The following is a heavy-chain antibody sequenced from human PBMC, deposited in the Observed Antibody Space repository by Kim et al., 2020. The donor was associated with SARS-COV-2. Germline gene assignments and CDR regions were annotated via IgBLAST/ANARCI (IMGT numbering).Heavy chain of an antibody. CDR1: GFTFRSYW. CDR2: INSDGSIT. Sequence: GGSLRLSCAASGFTFRSYWMQWVRQDPGKRLVYVSRINSDGSITIYADSVKGRFTISRDNVKNTLYLQMNSLRAEDTAVYYCTRDYRFSVDVWGPGTTVTVSS. V-gene: IGHV3-74*01. D-gene: IGHD6-19*01. J-gene: IGHJ6*02. CDR3: TRDYRFSVDV.